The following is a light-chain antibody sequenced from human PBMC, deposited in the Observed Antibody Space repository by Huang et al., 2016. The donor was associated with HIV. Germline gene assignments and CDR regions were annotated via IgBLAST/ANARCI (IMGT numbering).Light chain of an antibody. CDR3: QQYNKWPLT. CDR1: QSVSGG. Sequence: IVMTQSPATLSVSPGERATLSCRASQSVSGGLAWYQQKPGQTPRLLIYGASTRAAGIPARFSGTRSGTECTRTISSLQSEEFAVYYCQQYNKWPLTFGQGSKLEIK. CDR2: GAS. V-gene: IGKV3-15*01. J-gene: IGKJ2*01.